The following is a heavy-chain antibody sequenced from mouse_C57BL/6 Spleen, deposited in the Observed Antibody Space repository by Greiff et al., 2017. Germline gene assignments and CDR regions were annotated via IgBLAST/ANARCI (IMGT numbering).Heavy chain of an antibody. CDR1: GYTFTTYP. Sequence: QVQLQQSGAELVKPGASVKMSCKASGYTFTTYPIEWMKQNHGKSLEWIGNFHPYNDDTTCNEKFKGKATLTADKSSSTAYMQLNSLTSEDSAVYFCARSGGIDYAMDYWGQGTSVTVSA. D-gene: IGHD3-2*02. CDR2: FHPYNDDT. CDR3: ARSGGIDYAMDY. V-gene: IGHV1-47*01. J-gene: IGHJ4*01.